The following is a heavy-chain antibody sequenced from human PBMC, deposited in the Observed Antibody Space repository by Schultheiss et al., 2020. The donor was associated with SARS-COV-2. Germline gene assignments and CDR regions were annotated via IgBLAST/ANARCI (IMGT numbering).Heavy chain of an antibody. CDR2: IHYSGST. CDR1: GDSVRSGNYY. D-gene: IGHD5-18*01. V-gene: IGHV4-61*01. CDR3: ARGRDTAMAYYYYGMDV. J-gene: IGHJ6*02. Sequence: SETLSLTCTVSGDSVRSGNYYWTWIRQPPGKGLEWIGYIHYSGSTYYNPSLKSRVTISVDTSKNQFSLNLSSVTAADTAVYYCARGRDTAMAYYYYGMDVWGQGTTVTVSS.